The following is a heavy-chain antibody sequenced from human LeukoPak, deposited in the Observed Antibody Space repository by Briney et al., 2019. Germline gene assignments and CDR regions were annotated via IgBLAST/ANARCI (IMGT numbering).Heavy chain of an antibody. CDR3: ARRGFDGTVTTSWYFDP. J-gene: IGHJ2*01. D-gene: IGHD4-17*01. V-gene: IGHV1-18*01. Sequence: ASVKVSCKASGYTFTSYGISWVRQAPGQGLEWMGWISAYNGNTNYAQKLQGRVTMTTDTSTSTAYMELRSLRSDDTAVYYCARRGFDGTVTTSWYFDPWGRGTLVTVSS. CDR2: ISAYNGNT. CDR1: GYTFTSYG.